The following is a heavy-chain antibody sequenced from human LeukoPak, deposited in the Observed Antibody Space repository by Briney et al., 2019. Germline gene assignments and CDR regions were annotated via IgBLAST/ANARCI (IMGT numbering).Heavy chain of an antibody. J-gene: IGHJ4*02. CDR1: GFTFSSNL. D-gene: IGHD4-17*01. CDR3: AREGPTAALFDY. V-gene: IGHV3-74*01. Sequence: PGGSLRLSCAASGFTFSSNLMHWVRQGPGKGLVWVSHINSDGITTRYADSVKCRFTISRDNAKNTLYLQMNSLRAEDTAVYFCAREGPTAALFDYWGQGTQVTVSS. CDR2: INSDGITT.